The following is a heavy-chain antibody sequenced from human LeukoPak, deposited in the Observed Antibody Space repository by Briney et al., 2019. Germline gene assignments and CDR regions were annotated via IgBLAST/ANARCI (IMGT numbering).Heavy chain of an antibody. V-gene: IGHV3-21*01. CDR1: GFTFSSYS. CDR3: AKAPSATVVKGGVYFDY. CDR2: ISSSSSYI. D-gene: IGHD4-23*01. J-gene: IGHJ4*02. Sequence: PGGSLRLSCAASGFTFSSYSMNWVRQAPGKGLEWVSSISSSSSYIYYADSVKGRFTISRDNAKNSLYLQMNSLRAEDTAVYYCAKAPSATVVKGGVYFDYWGQGTLVTVSS.